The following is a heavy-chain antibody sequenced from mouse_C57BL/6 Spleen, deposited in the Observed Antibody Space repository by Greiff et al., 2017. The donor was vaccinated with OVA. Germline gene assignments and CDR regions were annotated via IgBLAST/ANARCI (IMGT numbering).Heavy chain of an antibody. D-gene: IGHD2-12*01. J-gene: IGHJ1*03. V-gene: IGHV1-82*01. Sequence: QVQLQHSGPELVKPGASVKISCKASGYAFSSSWMNWVKQRPGKGLEWIGRIYPGDGDTNYNGKFKGKATLTADKSSSTAYMQLSSLTSEDSAVYLCARCSYYRDFNVGATGTTFNVSS. CDR3: ARCSYYRDFNV. CDR1: GYAFSSSW. CDR2: IYPGDGDT.